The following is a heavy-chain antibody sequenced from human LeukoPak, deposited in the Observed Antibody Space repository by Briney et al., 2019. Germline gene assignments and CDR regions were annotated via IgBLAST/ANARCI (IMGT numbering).Heavy chain of an antibody. CDR1: GGSISASS. CDR3: ARDAEPAADPNWFDP. Sequence: SETLSLTCTVSGGSISASSWSWIRQPAGKGLEWIGRIDATGSTFYSPSLRGRGTMSVDRSKNQLSLKLSSVTAADTAVYYCARDAEPAADPNWFDPWGQGTLVTVSS. D-gene: IGHD6-13*01. CDR2: IDATGST. J-gene: IGHJ5*02. V-gene: IGHV4-4*07.